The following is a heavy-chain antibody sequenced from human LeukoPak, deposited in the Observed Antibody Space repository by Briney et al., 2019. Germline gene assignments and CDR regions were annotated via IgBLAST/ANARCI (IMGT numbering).Heavy chain of an antibody. V-gene: IGHV3-48*03. J-gene: IGHJ4*02. D-gene: IGHD5-18*01. CDR2: ISSSGSTI. CDR3: ASDGYSHYYFDY. Sequence: PGGSLRLSXAASGFTFSSYEMNWVRQAPGKGLEWVSYISSSGSTIYYADSVKGRFTISRDNAKNSLYLQMNSLRAEDTAVYYCASDGYSHYYFDYWGQGTLVTVSS. CDR1: GFTFSSYE.